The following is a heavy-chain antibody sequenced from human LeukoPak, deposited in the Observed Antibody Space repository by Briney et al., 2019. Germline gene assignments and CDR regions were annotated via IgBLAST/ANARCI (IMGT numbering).Heavy chain of an antibody. D-gene: IGHD1-1*01. CDR1: GFIFSSYA. Sequence: GGSLRLSCAASGFIFSSYAMHWVRQAPGKGLEWVASISYDGIHQYYTDSVKGRFTISRDNSKNTLYVQMNSLRAEDTVVYYCAKSFSYYFDYWGQGTLVTVSS. J-gene: IGHJ4*02. CDR3: AKSFSYYFDY. V-gene: IGHV3-30*04. CDR2: ISYDGIHQ.